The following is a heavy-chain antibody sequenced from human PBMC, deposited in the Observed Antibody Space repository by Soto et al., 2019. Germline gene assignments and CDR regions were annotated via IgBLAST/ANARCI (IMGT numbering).Heavy chain of an antibody. CDR2: IIPILGIA. D-gene: IGHD3-3*01. CDR3: ACYDFLSCYQSYYYCDFKYF. Sequence: SVKVSCKASGGTFSSYTISWVRQAPGQGLEWMGRIIPILGIANYAQKFQGRVTITADKSTSTAYMELSSLRSEDTAVYYCACYDFLSCYQSYYYCDFKYFWSKGTTVTVSS. J-gene: IGHJ6*03. CDR1: GGTFSSYT. V-gene: IGHV1-69*02.